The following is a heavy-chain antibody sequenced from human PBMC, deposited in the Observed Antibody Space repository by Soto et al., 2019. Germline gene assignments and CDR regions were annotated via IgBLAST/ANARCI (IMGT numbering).Heavy chain of an antibody. CDR3: VRDPSGWGLDC. Sequence: EMQLVESGGGLVQPGGSLRLSCVASGFRFSDYDMQWIRQPTGKGLEWVSAIGTAGDTHYSDSVKGRFTISRENAKNSLFLQMNSLTAEDTAMYYCVRDPSGWGLDCWGQGTLVTVSS. CDR2: IGTAGDT. V-gene: IGHV3-13*01. D-gene: IGHD6-19*01. CDR1: GFRFSDYD. J-gene: IGHJ4*02.